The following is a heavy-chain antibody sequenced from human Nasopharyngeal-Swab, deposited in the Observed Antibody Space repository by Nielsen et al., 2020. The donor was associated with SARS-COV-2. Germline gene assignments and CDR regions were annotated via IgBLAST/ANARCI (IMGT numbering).Heavy chain of an antibody. D-gene: IGHD3-10*01. J-gene: IGHJ4*02. V-gene: IGHV4-61*01. CDR3: ARKGGDMVRGIDY. CDR2: IYYSGST. Sequence: SETLSLTCTVSGGSVSSGSYYWSWIRQPPGKGLEWIGYIYYSGSTNYNPSLKSRVTISVDTSKNQFSLKLSSVTAADTAVYYCARKGGDMVRGIDYWGQGTLVTVSS. CDR1: GGSVSSGSYY.